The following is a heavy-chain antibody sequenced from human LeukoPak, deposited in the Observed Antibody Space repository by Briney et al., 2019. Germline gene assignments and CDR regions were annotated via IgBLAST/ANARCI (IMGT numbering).Heavy chain of an antibody. CDR1: GGSFSGYY. CDR2: INHSGST. CDR3: ARGPGYCSGGSCFSDGFDY. D-gene: IGHD2-15*01. V-gene: IGHV4-34*01. J-gene: IGHJ4*02. Sequence: SETPSLTCALYGGSFSGYYWSWIRQPPAKGLEWVGEINHSGSTNYNPSLKSRVTISVDTSKTQFSLKTSYVTAADTAVYYCARGPGYCSGGSCFSDGFDYSGRGTVVTISS.